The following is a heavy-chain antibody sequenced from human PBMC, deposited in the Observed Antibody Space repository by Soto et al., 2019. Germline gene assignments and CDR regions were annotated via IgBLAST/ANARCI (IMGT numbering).Heavy chain of an antibody. D-gene: IGHD3-22*01. CDR2: INPSGGTT. V-gene: IGHV1-46*01. CDR3: AREIVDQYFGMDV. Sequence: QVQLVQSGAEVKKPGASVKVSCKASGYTFTSYHMHWLRQAPGQGLEWMGVINPSGGTTTYAQRFQGRVTMTRDTSTSTVYMELSSLRSEDTAVYYCAREIVDQYFGMDVWGQGTTVTVSS. J-gene: IGHJ6*02. CDR1: GYTFTSYH.